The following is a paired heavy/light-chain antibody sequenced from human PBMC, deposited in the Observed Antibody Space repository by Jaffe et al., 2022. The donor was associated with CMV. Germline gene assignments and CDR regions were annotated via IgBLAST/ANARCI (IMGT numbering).Heavy chain of an antibody. J-gene: IGHJ5*01. CDR3: ATNSSEIGGYLAWGPKQRSQEYGWFDS. D-gene: IGHD6-25*01. Sequence: VQIVQSGAEVRRPGASVRISCKLHGSTFPSNIVQWVRQVPGQRLEWMGQILAGNGNTRSSQKFQGRIRITRDTSATTVYMELSGLMSEDTALYFCATNSSEIGGYLAWGPKQRSQEYGWFDSWGQGSLVTVSS. CDR2: ILAGNGNT. V-gene: IGHV1-3*01. CDR1: GSTFPSNI.
Light chain of an antibody. CDR3: HQYDNWPPS. J-gene: IGKJ2*01. Sequence: EIVMAQSPATLSVSPGERATLSCRASQSINTNLAWYQQKSGQAPRLLIYGASTRATGIPARFSGSGSGTEFTLTIGSLHSEDFAVYFCHQYDNWPPSFGQGTKLEIK. CDR2: GAS. CDR1: QSINTN. V-gene: IGKV3-15*01.